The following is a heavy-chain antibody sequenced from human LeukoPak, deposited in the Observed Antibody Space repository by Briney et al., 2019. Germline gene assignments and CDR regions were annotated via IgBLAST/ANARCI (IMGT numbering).Heavy chain of an antibody. CDR2: VNREGSDK. CDR1: GFAFSSHW. D-gene: IGHD3-16*01. J-gene: IGHJ6*02. CDR3: ARDGVPGGRDV. V-gene: IGHV3-7*01. Sequence: PGGSLSLSCAASGFAFSSHWMNWVRQAQGKGLEWVDNVNREGSDKNYVDSVKGRFTISRDNAKNSLYLQMNSLRVEDTAVYYCARDGVPGGRDVWGQGTTVTFS.